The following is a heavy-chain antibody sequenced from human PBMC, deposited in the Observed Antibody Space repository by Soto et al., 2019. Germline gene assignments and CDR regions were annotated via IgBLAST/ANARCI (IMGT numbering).Heavy chain of an antibody. V-gene: IGHV5-51*01. J-gene: IGHJ6*03. D-gene: IGHD3-9*01. CDR1: GYTFSSYW. CDR2: IYPGDSDT. Sequence: GESLKISCKGSGYTFSSYWIGWVRQIPGKGLEWMGIIYPGDSDTKYSPSFQGQVTISADKSISTTYLQWSSLKASDTAIYYCARLTGLPYYYSMDVWGQGTTVTVSS. CDR3: ARLTGLPYYYSMDV.